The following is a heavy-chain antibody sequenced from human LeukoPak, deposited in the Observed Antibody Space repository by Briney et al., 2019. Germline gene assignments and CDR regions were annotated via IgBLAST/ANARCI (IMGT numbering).Heavy chain of an antibody. V-gene: IGHV4-4*02. Sequence: PGGSLRLSCVDSGFTFSSHWMSWVRQAPGKGLEWIGEVFHSGSTNYNPSFNSRVTISVDKSKNQFSLKVSSVTAADTAIYHCARAVAGPPRDWGQGTLVTVSS. CDR1: GFTFSSHW. J-gene: IGHJ4*02. CDR2: VFHSGST. CDR3: ARAVAGPPRD. D-gene: IGHD6-19*01.